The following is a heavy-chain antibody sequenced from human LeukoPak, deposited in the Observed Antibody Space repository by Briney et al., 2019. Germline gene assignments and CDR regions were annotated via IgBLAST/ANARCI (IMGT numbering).Heavy chain of an antibody. D-gene: IGHD2/OR15-2a*01. CDR3: AKILDLKDPYYFDY. J-gene: IGHJ4*02. CDR2: ISYDGSNK. Sequence: GGSLRLSCAASGFTFSSYGMHWVRQAPGKGLEWVAVISYDGSNKYYADSVKGRFTISRDNSKNTLYLQMNSLRAEDTAVYYCAKILDLKDPYYFDYWGQGTLVTVSS. V-gene: IGHV3-30*18. CDR1: GFTFSSYG.